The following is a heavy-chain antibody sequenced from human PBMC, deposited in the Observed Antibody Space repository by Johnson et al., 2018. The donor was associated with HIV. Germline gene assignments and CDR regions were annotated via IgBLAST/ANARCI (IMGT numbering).Heavy chain of an antibody. CDR1: GFTFSSYG. Sequence: QVQLVESGGGVVQPGRSLRLSCAASGFTFSSYGMHWVRQAPGKGLAWVAVISYDGSNTYYADSVKGRFTISRANSKNTLYLQMNSLRAEDTAVYYCAKDRRQSSWELLDDAFDIWGQGTMVTVSS. V-gene: IGHV3-30*18. D-gene: IGHD1-26*01. J-gene: IGHJ3*02. CDR3: AKDRRQSSWELLDDAFDI. CDR2: ISYDGSNT.